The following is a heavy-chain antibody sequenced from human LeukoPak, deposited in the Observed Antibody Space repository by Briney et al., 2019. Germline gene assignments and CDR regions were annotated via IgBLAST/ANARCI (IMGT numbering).Heavy chain of an antibody. Sequence: GGSLRLSCAASGFTFSSYWMSWVRQAPGKGLEWVANIKQDGSEKYYLDSVEGRFTISRDNVKNSLYLQINSLRAEDTAVYYCGRDSFETDIDYWGQGTLVTVSS. D-gene: IGHD1-14*01. V-gene: IGHV3-7*01. CDR2: IKQDGSEK. CDR1: GFTFSSYW. CDR3: GRDSFETDIDY. J-gene: IGHJ4*02.